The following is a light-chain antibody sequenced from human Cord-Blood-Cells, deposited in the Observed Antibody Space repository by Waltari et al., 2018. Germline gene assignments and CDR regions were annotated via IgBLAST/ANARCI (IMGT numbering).Light chain of an antibody. J-gene: IGLJ3*02. Sequence: QSVLTQPPSVSGAPGQRVTISCTGCSPHIGAGYDVHWYQQLPGTAPKLPIYGNSNRPSGVPDRFSGSKSGTSASMAITGLQAEDEADYYCQSYDSSLSGSVFGGGTKLTVL. CDR1: SPHIGAGYD. CDR3: QSYDSSLSGSV. CDR2: GNS. V-gene: IGLV1-40*01.